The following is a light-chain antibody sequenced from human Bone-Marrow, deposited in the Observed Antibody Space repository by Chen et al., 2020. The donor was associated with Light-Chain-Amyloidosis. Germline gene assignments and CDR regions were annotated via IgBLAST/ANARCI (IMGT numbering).Light chain of an antibody. V-gene: IGKV3-15*01. J-gene: IGKJ1*01. Sequence: VMTQSPVALSVSPGDTATLSCRASQSIRGNLAWYQQRPGQAPRLLIYGASARAPGIPARFSGSGFETDFTLTISTIQSEDFAVYYCQQYNNWPLTFGQGTRVDIK. CDR3: QQYNNWPLT. CDR1: QSIRGN. CDR2: GAS.